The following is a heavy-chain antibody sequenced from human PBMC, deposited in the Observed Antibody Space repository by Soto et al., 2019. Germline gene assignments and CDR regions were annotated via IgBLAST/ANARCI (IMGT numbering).Heavy chain of an antibody. CDR2: VSHDGRNT. D-gene: IGHD6-19*01. J-gene: IGHJ4*02. CDR1: GFTFSDYA. Sequence: VQLVESGGGVVQPGRSLRLSCAASGFTFSDYAMHWVRQAPGKGLAWVAVVSHDGRNTHYADSVKGRFTISRDSSKKTVSLEMTSRRAEETAVYYCAKGGRQWLVTSDFNYWGQGALVTVSS. CDR3: AKGGRQWLVTSDFNY. V-gene: IGHV3-30*18.